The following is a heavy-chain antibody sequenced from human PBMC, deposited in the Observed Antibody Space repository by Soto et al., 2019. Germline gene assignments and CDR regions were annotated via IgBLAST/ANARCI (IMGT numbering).Heavy chain of an antibody. D-gene: IGHD2-2*01. CDR1: GYTFTSYD. J-gene: IGHJ6*02. CDR3: ARGVPAASIWYYYYYGMDV. V-gene: IGHV1-8*01. Sequence: GASVKVSCKASGYTFTSYDINWVRQATGQGLEWMGWMNPNSGNTGYAQKFQGRVTMTRNTSISTAYMELSSLRSEDTAVYYCARGVPAASIWYYYYYGMDVWGQGTTVTVSS. CDR2: MNPNSGNT.